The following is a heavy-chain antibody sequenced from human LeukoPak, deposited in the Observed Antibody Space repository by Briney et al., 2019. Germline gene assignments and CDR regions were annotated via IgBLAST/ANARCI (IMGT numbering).Heavy chain of an antibody. Sequence: PGGPLRLSCAASGFTFCDYYTRWIRQAPGKALEWVSYISSSDRHIYYADSVKGRFTMSRDNAKNSLYLQMDSLRAEDTAVYYCARDKRDFWSGYHGQYYYYGMDVWGQGTTVTVSS. V-gene: IGHV3-11*01. CDR3: ARDKRDFWSGYHGQYYYYGMDV. D-gene: IGHD3-3*01. CDR2: ISSSDRHI. J-gene: IGHJ6*02. CDR1: GFTFCDYY.